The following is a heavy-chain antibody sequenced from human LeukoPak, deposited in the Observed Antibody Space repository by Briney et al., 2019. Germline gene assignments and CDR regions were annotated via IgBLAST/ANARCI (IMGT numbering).Heavy chain of an antibody. CDR2: ISAYNGNT. J-gene: IGHJ5*02. Sequence: ASVKVSCKASGYTFTSYGISWVRQAPGQGLEWMGWISAYNGNTNYAQKLQGRVTMTTDTSTSTAYMELRSLRSDDTAVYYCARGGGYCSSTSCWDWFDPWGQGTLVTVSS. D-gene: IGHD2-2*01. CDR1: GYTFTSYG. V-gene: IGHV1-18*01. CDR3: ARGGGYCSSTSCWDWFDP.